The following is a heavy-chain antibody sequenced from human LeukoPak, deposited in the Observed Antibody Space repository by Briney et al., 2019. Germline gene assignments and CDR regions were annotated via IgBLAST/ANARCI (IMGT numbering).Heavy chain of an antibody. J-gene: IGHJ4*02. CDR2: SNAGNGNT. Sequence: ASVKVSCKASGYTFTSYAMHWVRQAPGQRLEWMGWSNAGNGNTKYSQKFQGRVTITRDTSASTAYMELSSLRSEDTAVYYCARDRGYSSSWWPVFDYWGQGTLVTVSS. D-gene: IGHD6-13*01. V-gene: IGHV1-3*01. CDR3: ARDRGYSSSWWPVFDY. CDR1: GYTFTSYA.